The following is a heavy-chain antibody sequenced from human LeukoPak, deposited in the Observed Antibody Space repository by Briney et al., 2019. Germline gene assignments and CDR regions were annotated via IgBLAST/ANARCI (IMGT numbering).Heavy chain of an antibody. D-gene: IGHD6-13*01. CDR2: ISWNSGSI. J-gene: IGHJ3*02. V-gene: IGHV3-9*03. Sequence: GRSLRLSCAASGFTFDDYAMHWVRQAPGKGLEWVSGISWNSGSIGYADSVKGRFTISRDNAKNSLYLQMNSLRAEGMALYYCAKDKAAAGPADAFDIWGQGTMVTVSS. CDR3: AKDKAAAGPADAFDI. CDR1: GFTFDDYA.